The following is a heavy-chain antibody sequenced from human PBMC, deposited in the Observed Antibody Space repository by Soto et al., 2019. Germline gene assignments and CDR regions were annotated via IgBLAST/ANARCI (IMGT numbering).Heavy chain of an antibody. CDR2: IIPIFGTA. D-gene: IGHD6-19*01. CDR1: GGTFSSYA. V-gene: IGHV1-69*12. CDR3: ASPYSSGWYGGFDY. J-gene: IGHJ4*02. Sequence: QVQLVQSGAEVKKPGSSVKVSCTASGGTFSSYAISWVRQAPGQGLEWMGGIIPIFGTADYAQKFQGRVTITADEFTSTAYMELSSLRSEDTAVYYCASPYSSGWYGGFDYWGQGTLVTVSS.